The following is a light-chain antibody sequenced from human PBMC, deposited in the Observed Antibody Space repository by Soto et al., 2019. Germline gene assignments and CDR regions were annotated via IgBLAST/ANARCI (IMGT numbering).Light chain of an antibody. CDR1: QSVLYSSNNKNY. Sequence: DILLTPSPDSLAVSLGERATINCKSSQSVLYSSNNKNYLAWYPQKPGQPPKLLIYWASTRESGVPDRFSGSGSGTDFTLTISSLQAEDVAVYYCQQYYSTPRTFGQGTKVDIK. CDR3: QQYYSTPRT. J-gene: IGKJ1*01. V-gene: IGKV4-1*01. CDR2: WAS.